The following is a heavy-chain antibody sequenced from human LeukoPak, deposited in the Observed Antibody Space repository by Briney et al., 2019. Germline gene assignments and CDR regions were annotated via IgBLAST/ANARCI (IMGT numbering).Heavy chain of an antibody. CDR2: ISSNGGST. V-gene: IGHV3-64*01. CDR3: ARGLAVIAAAAYYFDY. D-gene: IGHD6-13*01. CDR1: GFTFSSYA. Sequence: PGGSLRLSCAASGFTFSSYAMHWVRQAPGKGLEYVSAISSNGGSTYYANSVQGRFTISRDNSKNTLYLQMGSLRAEDMAVYYCARGLAVIAAAAYYFDYWGQGTLVTVSS. J-gene: IGHJ4*02.